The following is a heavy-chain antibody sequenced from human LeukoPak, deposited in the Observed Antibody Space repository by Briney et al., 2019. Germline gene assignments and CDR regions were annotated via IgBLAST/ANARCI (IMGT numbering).Heavy chain of an antibody. CDR1: GFTFNRCW. CDR3: ARGSSRIWSGYYYYYGMDV. J-gene: IGHJ6*02. CDR2: INHSGST. D-gene: IGHD3-3*01. V-gene: IGHV4-34*01. Sequence: GSLRLSCVVSGFTFNRCWMNWIRQPPGKGLEWIGEINHSGSTNYNPSLKSRVTISVDTSKNQFSLKLSSVTAADTAVYYCARGSSRIWSGYYYYYGMDVWGQGTTVTVSS.